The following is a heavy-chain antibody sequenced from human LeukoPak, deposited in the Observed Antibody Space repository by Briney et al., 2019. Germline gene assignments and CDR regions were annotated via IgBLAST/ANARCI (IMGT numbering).Heavy chain of an antibody. J-gene: IGHJ4*02. D-gene: IGHD3-10*01. Sequence: GGSLRLSCAASGFTFSSYSMNWVRQAPGKGLEWVSSISSSSSYIYYADSVKGRFTISRDNAKNSPYLQMNSLRAEDTAVYYCARDVVRGVSDYWGQGTLVTVSS. CDR2: ISSSSSYI. CDR1: GFTFSSYS. V-gene: IGHV3-21*01. CDR3: ARDVVRGVSDY.